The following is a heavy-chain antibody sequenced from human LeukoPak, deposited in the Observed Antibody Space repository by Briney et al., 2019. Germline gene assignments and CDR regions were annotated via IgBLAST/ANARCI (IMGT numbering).Heavy chain of an antibody. V-gene: IGHV3-30-3*01. Sequence: GGSLRLSCAASGFTFSSYAMHWVRQAPGKGLEWVAIISDDGSNEYYADSVKGRFTISRDNSKNTLYLQMNSLRAEDTAVYYCARSYSSTPQYYYYYYMDVWGRGTTVTVSS. D-gene: IGHD6-13*01. CDR2: ISDDGSNE. J-gene: IGHJ6*03. CDR1: GFTFSSYA. CDR3: ARSYSSTPQYYYYYYMDV.